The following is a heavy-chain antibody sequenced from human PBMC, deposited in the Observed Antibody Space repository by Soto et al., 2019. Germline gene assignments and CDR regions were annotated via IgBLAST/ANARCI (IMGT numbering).Heavy chain of an antibody. CDR2: IKSKTDGGTT. V-gene: IGHV3-15*07. J-gene: IGHJ6*02. CDR3: TSQRWGMTTVTYMMYYYYYGMDV. CDR1: GFTFSNAW. D-gene: IGHD4-4*01. Sequence: GGSLRLSCAASGFTFSNAWMNWVRQAPGKGLEWVGRIKSKTDGGTTDYAAPVKGRFTISRDDSKNTLYLQMNSLKTEATAVYYCTSQRWGMTTVTYMMYYYYYGMDVWGQGTTVTVSS.